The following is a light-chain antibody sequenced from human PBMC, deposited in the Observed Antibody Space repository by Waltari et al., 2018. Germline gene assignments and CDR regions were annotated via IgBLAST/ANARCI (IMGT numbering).Light chain of an antibody. J-gene: IGKJ5*01. CDR2: DAS. V-gene: IGKV3-11*01. CDR1: QSVSSY. CDR3: QQHSNWPLSIT. Sequence: EVVLTQSPVTLALSPGERATLSCRASQSVSSYLAWYQQNPGQAPRHLIYDASNRATGLPARFSGSGSGTDFTLTIRSLEPEDFAVYYCQQHSNWPLSITFGQGTRLESK.